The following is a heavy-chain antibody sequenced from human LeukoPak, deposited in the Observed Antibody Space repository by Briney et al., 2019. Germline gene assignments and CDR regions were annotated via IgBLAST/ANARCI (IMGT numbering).Heavy chain of an antibody. CDR2: IYTSGST. CDR1: GGSISSYY. V-gene: IGHV4-4*07. D-gene: IGHD3-3*01. J-gene: IGHJ6*03. CDR3: ARDVTIFPDYYMDV. Sequence: PSETLSLTRTVSGGSISSYYWSWIRQPAGKGLEWIGRIYTSGSTNYNPSLKSRVTMSVDTSKNQFSLKLSSVTAADTAVYYCARDVTIFPDYYMDVWGKGTTVTVSS.